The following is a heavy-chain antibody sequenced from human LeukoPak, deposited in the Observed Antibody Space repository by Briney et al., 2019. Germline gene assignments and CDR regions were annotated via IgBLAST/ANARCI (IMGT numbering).Heavy chain of an antibody. CDR2: IIPIFGTA. J-gene: IGHJ4*02. CDR3: VVATYPFYFDF. CDR1: GGTFSSYA. Sequence: GASVKVSCKASGGTFSSYAISWVRQAPGQGLEWMGGIIPIFGTANYAQKFQGRVTITADKSTSTAYMELSSLRSEDTAVDYCVVATYPFYFDFWGQGTLVTVSS. D-gene: IGHD5-12*01. V-gene: IGHV1-69*06.